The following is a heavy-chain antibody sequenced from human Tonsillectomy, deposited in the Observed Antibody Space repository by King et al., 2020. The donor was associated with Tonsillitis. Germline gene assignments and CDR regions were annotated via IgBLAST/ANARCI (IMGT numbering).Heavy chain of an antibody. V-gene: IGHV3-30*04. CDR3: AVRRDCSDSNCYNAFYI. CDR2: ISYDGKNK. D-gene: IGHD2-2*02. J-gene: IGHJ3*02. CDR1: AFTFRTYV. Sequence: VQLVQSGGGVVQPGTSLRLSCEVSAFTFRTYVLDWVRQAPGKGREWVAVISYDGKNKVYAESVKGRSTISRDNSKNTPFMQLNSLRPEDTAVYYCAVRRDCSDSNCYNAFYIWGQGTMVTVSS.